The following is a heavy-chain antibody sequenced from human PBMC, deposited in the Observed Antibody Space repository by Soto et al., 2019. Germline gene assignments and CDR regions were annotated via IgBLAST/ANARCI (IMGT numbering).Heavy chain of an antibody. D-gene: IGHD4-4*01. CDR2: IFYRGET. CDR1: VGTIGDYS. CDR3: ARGSNSNFEGNII. J-gene: IGHJ4*02. Sequence: PSETLSLTCSVSVGTIGDYSWNLIRQPPGKGLECIGYIFYRGETKYNPSHSLWSRVTISTSKNQVSLTLNSVTAADTAIYYCARGSNSNFEGNIIWGQGNLVTVS. V-gene: IGHV4-59*01.